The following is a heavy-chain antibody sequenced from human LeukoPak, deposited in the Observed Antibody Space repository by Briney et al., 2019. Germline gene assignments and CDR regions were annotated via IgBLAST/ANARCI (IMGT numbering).Heavy chain of an antibody. CDR1: GFSFSYYW. J-gene: IGHJ4*02. Sequence: PGGSLRLSCAASGFSFSYYWMSWVRQAPGKGLEWVANIKYDGSEKYYVDSVKDRLTISRDNAKNSLYLQMNSLRGEDTAVYYCARFGTGEAFDYWGQGTLVSVSS. D-gene: IGHD7-27*01. V-gene: IGHV3-7*01. CDR3: ARFGTGEAFDY. CDR2: IKYDGSEK.